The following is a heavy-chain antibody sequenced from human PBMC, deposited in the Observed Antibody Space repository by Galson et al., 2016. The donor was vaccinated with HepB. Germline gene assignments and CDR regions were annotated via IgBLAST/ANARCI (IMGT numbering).Heavy chain of an antibody. CDR1: GFTFDDSA. CDR2: IYYNSDRI. V-gene: IGHV3-9*01. Sequence: SLRLSCAASGFTFDDSAMHWVRQTPGKGLEWVSGIYYNSDRIGYADSVRGRFTISRDNARHSLYLQMNSLEPEDSALYYCVRDMAPGGAGVWGQGTTVTVSS. D-gene: IGHD3-16*01. CDR3: VRDMAPGGAGV. J-gene: IGHJ6*02.